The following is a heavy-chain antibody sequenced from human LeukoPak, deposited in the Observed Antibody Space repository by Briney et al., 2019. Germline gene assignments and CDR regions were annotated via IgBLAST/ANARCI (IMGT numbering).Heavy chain of an antibody. V-gene: IGHV4-34*01. CDR1: GGSFSGYY. J-gene: IGHJ6*03. CDR2: INHSGST. D-gene: IGHD2-2*01. CDR3: ARPVVPAAIRKARYYYYYMDV. Sequence: PSETLSLTCAVYGGSFSGYYWSWIRQPPGKGLEWIGEINHSGSTNYNPSLKSRVTISVDTSKNQFSLKLSSVTAADTAVYYCARPVVPAAIRKARYYYYYMDVWGKGTTVTISS.